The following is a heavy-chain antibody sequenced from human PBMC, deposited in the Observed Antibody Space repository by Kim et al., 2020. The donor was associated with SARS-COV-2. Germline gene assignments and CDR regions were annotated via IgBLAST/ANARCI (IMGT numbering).Heavy chain of an antibody. CDR2: TYFRSKWST. V-gene: IGHV6-1*01. Sequence: SQTLSLTCAVSGDSVSSYTAAWNWIRQSPSRGLEWLGRTYFRSKWSTNYAVSVKSRININADTSTNQFSLQLNSVTPEDTALYYCARQMSGRFDFWGQGTLVTVSS. D-gene: IGHD7-27*01. CDR3: ARQMSGRFDF. CDR1: GDSVSSYTAA. J-gene: IGHJ4*02.